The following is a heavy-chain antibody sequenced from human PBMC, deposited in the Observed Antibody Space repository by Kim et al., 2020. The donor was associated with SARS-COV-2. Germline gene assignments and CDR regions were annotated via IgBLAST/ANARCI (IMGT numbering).Heavy chain of an antibody. D-gene: IGHD6-19*01. CDR1: GYTFTGHY. V-gene: IGHV1-2*02. J-gene: IGHJ6*02. Sequence: ASVKVSCKASGYTFTGHYMHRVRQAPGQGLEWMGWINPNSGGTNYAQKFQGRVTMTRDTSISTAYMELSRVRSDDTAVDYCARDTPLRAVTGTRVPFDGMDVWGQGTTVTVSS. CDR3: ARDTPLRAVTGTRVPFDGMDV. CDR2: INPNSGGT.